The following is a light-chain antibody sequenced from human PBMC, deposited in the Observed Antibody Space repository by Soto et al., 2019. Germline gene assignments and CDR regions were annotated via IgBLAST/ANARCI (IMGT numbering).Light chain of an antibody. CDR3: QQYGSSSIT. CDR2: GAS. Sequence: EIVMKESPATLSVSTGERATLSCRASQSVSSNLAWYQQKPGQAPRLLIYGASTRATGIPARFSGSGSGTEFTLTISRLEPEDFAVYYCQQYGSSSITFGQGTRLEI. CDR1: QSVSSN. J-gene: IGKJ5*01. V-gene: IGKV3-15*01.